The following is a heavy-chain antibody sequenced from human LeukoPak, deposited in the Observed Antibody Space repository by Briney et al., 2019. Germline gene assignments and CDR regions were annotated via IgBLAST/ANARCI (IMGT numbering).Heavy chain of an antibody. CDR1: GFTFSSYS. Sequence: PGGSLRLSCAASGFTFSSYSMNWVRQAPGKGLEWVSSISSSSSYIYHADSVKGRFTISRDNAKNSLYLQMNSLRAEDTAVYYCATWGQQLPLDYWGQGTLVTVSS. CDR2: ISSSSSYI. CDR3: ATWGQQLPLDY. J-gene: IGHJ4*02. D-gene: IGHD6-13*01. V-gene: IGHV3-21*01.